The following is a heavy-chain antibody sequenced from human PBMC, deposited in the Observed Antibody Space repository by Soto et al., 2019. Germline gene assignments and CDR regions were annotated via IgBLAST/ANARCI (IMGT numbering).Heavy chain of an antibody. CDR1: GYSFTSYW. CDR3: ARLRVAVAAPDAFDI. Sequence: GESLKISCKGSGYSFTSYWISWVRQMPGKSLEWMGRIDPSDSYTNYSPSFQGHVTISADKSISTAYLQWSSLKASDTAMYYCARLRVAVAAPDAFDIWGQGTMVTIAS. CDR2: IDPSDSYT. J-gene: IGHJ3*02. V-gene: IGHV5-10-1*01. D-gene: IGHD6-19*01.